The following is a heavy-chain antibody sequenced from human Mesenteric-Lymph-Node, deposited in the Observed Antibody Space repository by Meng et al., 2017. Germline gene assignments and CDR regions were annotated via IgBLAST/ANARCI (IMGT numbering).Heavy chain of an antibody. CDR2: IIPIFGTA. CDR3: ARQEGHGPLAYDILTGYYLGWFDP. V-gene: IGHV1-69*13. D-gene: IGHD3-9*01. Sequence: SVKVSCKASGGTFSSYAIRWVRQAPGQGLAWMGGIIPIFGTANYAQKFQGRVTITADESTSTAYMGLSSLRSEDTAVYYCARQEGHGPLAYDILTGYYLGWFDPWGQGTLVTVSS. J-gene: IGHJ5*02. CDR1: GGTFSSYA.